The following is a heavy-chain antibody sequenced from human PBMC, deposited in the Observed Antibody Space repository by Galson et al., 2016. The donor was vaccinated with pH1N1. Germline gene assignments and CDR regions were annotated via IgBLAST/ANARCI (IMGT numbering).Heavy chain of an antibody. CDR2: IVAIFGTT. D-gene: IGHD5-18*01. CDR1: GGIFNSFG. J-gene: IGHJ3*01. CDR3: AGGYSYHNNDGFDL. V-gene: IGHV1-69*06. Sequence: SVKVSCKASGGIFNSFGISWVRQAPGQGLEWMGGIVAIFGTTNYAQKFQGRVTITADKSSSTVYMEVNRLTSQDTAVYYCAGGYSYHNNDGFDLWGQGTMVTVSA.